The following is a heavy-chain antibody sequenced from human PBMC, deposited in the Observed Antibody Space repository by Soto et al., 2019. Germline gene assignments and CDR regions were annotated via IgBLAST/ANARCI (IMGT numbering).Heavy chain of an antibody. CDR1: GGSFSGYY. CDR3: ASTSGYYYVYYFDY. D-gene: IGHD3-22*01. J-gene: IGHJ4*02. V-gene: IGHV4-34*09. Sequence: SETLSLTCAVYGGSFSGYYWSWIRQPPGKGLEWIGYIYYSGSTYYNPSLKSRVTISVDTSKNQFSLKLSSVTAADTAVYYCASTSGYYYVYYFDYWGQGTLVTVSS. CDR2: IYYSGST.